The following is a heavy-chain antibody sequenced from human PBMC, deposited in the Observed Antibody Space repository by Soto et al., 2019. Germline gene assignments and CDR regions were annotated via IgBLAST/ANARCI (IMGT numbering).Heavy chain of an antibody. J-gene: IGHJ4*02. CDR1: GFTFSSYA. Sequence: GGSLRPSCAASGFTFSSYAMSWVRQAPGKGLEWVSAISGSGGSTYYADSVKGRFTISRDNSKNTLYLQMNSLRAEDTAVYYCASHFWSGYYTRNYFDYWGQGTLVTVSS. CDR2: ISGSGGST. V-gene: IGHV3-23*01. D-gene: IGHD3-3*02. CDR3: ASHFWSGYYTRNYFDY.